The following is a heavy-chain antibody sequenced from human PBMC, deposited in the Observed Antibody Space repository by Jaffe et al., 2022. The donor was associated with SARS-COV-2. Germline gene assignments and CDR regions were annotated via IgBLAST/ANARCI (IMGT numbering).Heavy chain of an antibody. D-gene: IGHD1-26*01. Sequence: EVQLVESGGGLVQPGRSLRLSCTASGFTFGDYAMSWVRQAPGKGLEWVGFIRSKAYGGTTEYAASVKGRFTISRDDSKSIAYLQMNSLKTEDTAVYYCTRDRGGSYLDYWGQGTLVTVSS. V-gene: IGHV3-49*04. CDR1: GFTFGDYA. CDR2: IRSKAYGGTT. J-gene: IGHJ4*02. CDR3: TRDRGGSYLDY.